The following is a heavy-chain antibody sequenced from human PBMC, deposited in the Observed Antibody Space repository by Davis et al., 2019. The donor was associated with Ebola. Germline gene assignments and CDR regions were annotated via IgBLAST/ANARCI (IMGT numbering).Heavy chain of an antibody. CDR2: ISGSGGST. Sequence: GESLKISCTDSVITFSSYAMTWVRQAPGKGLEWVSAISGSGGSTYYADSVKGRFTISRDNAKNSLYLQMNSLRAEDTAVYYCARDRVIVVVMDGMDVWGQGTTVTVSS. CDR1: VITFSSYA. V-gene: IGHV3-23*01. D-gene: IGHD3-22*01. CDR3: ARDRVIVVVMDGMDV. J-gene: IGHJ6*02.